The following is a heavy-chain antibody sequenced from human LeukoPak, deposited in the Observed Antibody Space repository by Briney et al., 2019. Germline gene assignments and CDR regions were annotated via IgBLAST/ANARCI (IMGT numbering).Heavy chain of an antibody. Sequence: GGSLRLSCAASGFTFSDYYMSWIRQAPGKGLEWVSYISSSGSTIYYADSVKGRFTITRDNAKNSLYLQMNSLRAEDTAVYYCARVGWNYLDDYYYYMDVWGKGTTVTVSS. CDR2: ISSSGSTI. V-gene: IGHV3-11*04. D-gene: IGHD1-7*01. J-gene: IGHJ6*03. CDR3: ARVGWNYLDDYYYYMDV. CDR1: GFTFSDYY.